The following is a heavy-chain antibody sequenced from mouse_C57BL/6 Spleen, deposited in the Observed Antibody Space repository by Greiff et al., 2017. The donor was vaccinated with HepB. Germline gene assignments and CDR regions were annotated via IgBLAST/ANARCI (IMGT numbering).Heavy chain of an antibody. CDR2: FHPYNDDT. CDR3: ARRGYGNYYWYFDV. CDR1: GYTFTTYP. V-gene: IGHV1-47*01. Sequence: VKLVESGAELVKPGASVKMSCKASGYTFTTYPIEWMKQNHGKSLEWIGNFHPYNDDTKYNEKFKGKATLTVEKSSSTVYLELSRLTSDDSAVYYCARRGYGNYYWYFDVWGTGTTVTVSS. D-gene: IGHD2-10*02. J-gene: IGHJ1*03.